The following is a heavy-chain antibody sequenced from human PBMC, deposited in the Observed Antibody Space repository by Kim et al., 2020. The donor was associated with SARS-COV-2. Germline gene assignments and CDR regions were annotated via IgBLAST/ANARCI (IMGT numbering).Heavy chain of an antibody. CDR1: GFTFSSYG. Sequence: GGSLRLSCAASGFTFSSYGMHWVRQAPGKGLEWVAVISYDGSNKYYADSAKGRFTISRDNSKNTLYLQMNSLRAEDKAVYYCAKDMSARPYYYYGMDV. J-gene: IGHJ6*01. CDR2: ISYDGSNK. D-gene: IGHD6-6*01. V-gene: IGHV3-30*18. CDR3: AKDMSARPYYYYGMDV.